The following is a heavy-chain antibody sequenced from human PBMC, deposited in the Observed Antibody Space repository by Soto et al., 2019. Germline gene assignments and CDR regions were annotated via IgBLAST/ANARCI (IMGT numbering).Heavy chain of an antibody. CDR3: ARESKWTSDY. Sequence: EVQLVESGGGLVQPGGSLRLSCAASGFTFSGYNMNWVRQAPGKGLEWVSGIKSDSSGIWYADSVKGRFTMSRDNPKNSHTRQKISISVEDTDVYFCARESKWTSDYWCQGTLVDVSS. D-gene: IGHD2-8*01. CDR1: GFTFSGYN. J-gene: IGHJ4*02. V-gene: IGHV3-48*04. CDR2: IKSDSSGI.